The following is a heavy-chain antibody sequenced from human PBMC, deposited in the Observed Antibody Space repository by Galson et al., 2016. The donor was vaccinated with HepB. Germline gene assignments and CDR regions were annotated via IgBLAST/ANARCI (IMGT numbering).Heavy chain of an antibody. D-gene: IGHD3-10*01. V-gene: IGHV3-23*01. CDR1: GFIFSDYA. J-gene: IGHJ4*02. Sequence: SLRLSCAASGFIFSDYALIWVRQAPGKGLEWVSGFSGGGGNAFYADSVRGRFIMSRDNSKNTLFLQMNRLRADDAAVYYCAKLAKVWLGDAGGIEYWGQGTLVSVS. CDR2: FSGGGGNA. CDR3: AKLAKVWLGDAGGIEY.